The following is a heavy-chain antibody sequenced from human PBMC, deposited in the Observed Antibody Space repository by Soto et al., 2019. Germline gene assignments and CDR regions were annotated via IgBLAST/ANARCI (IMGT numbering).Heavy chain of an antibody. CDR1: GFTFSSYG. CDR2: ISYDGSNK. J-gene: IGHJ3*02. V-gene: IGHV3-30*18. Sequence: QVQLVESGGGVVQPGRSRRLSCAASGFTFSSYGMHWVRQAPGKGLEWVAVISYDGSNKYYADSVKGRVTISRDNSKNTRYLQMNSLRAEDTAVYYCAKDPHGGAFDIWGQGTMVTVSS. D-gene: IGHD3-10*01. CDR3: AKDPHGGAFDI.